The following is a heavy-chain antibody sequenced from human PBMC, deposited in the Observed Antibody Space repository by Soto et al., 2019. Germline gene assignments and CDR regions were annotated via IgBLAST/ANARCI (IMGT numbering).Heavy chain of an antibody. J-gene: IGHJ6*02. Sequence: GEPLKISCMGSGYKVSTWHNFTSYWIAWVRQMPGEGLEWMGIIYPGDSDTRYSPSFQGQVTISADKSINSVYLQWSSLKASDTATYYCARLGFNYDFLSGYYHVHHYYGIDVWGQGTTVTVSS. V-gene: IGHV5-51*01. D-gene: IGHD3-3*01. CDR1: GYKVSTWHNFTSYW. CDR2: IYPGDSDT. CDR3: ARLGFNYDFLSGYYHVHHYYGIDV.